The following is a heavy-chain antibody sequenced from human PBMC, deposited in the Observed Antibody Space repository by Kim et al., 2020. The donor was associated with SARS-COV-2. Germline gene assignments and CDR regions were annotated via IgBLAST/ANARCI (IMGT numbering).Heavy chain of an antibody. V-gene: IGHV4-34*01. D-gene: IGHD3-22*01. Sequence: ETLSLTCAVYGGSFSGYYWSWIRQPPGKGLEWIGEINHSGSTNYNPSLKSRVTISVDTSKNQFSLKLSSVTAADTAVYYCARGSRYYYDSSGYVDYWGQGTLVTVSS. CDR3: ARGSRYYYDSSGYVDY. J-gene: IGHJ4*02. CDR2: INHSGST. CDR1: GGSFSGYY.